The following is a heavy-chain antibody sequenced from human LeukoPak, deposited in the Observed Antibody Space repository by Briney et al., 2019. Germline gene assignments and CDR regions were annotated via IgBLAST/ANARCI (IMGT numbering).Heavy chain of an antibody. CDR3: ARGSGYSH. CDR1: GFTFSSHG. D-gene: IGHD3-3*01. V-gene: IGHV3-23*01. CDR2: FDGSGDGT. Sequence: PGGSLRLSCAASGFTFSSHGMNWVRQAPGKGLEWVSGFDGSGDGTYYVDSVKGRFTISRDNSENTVYLQMNSVRAEDTAVYYCARGSGYSHWGQGTLVTVSS. J-gene: IGHJ4*02.